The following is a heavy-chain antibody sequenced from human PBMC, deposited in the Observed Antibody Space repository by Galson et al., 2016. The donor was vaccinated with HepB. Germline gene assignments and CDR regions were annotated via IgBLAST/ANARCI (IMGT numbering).Heavy chain of an antibody. CDR1: GGPISSSNW. CDR3: ARGTSTVTTRDWYFDL. Sequence: SETLSLTCAVSGGPISSSNWWNWVRQPPGKGLEWIGEIYHSGSTNYNPSLKSRVTISVDKSKNQFSLKLSSVTAADTAVYYCARGTSTVTTRDWYFDLWGRGTLVTVSS. CDR2: IYHSGST. J-gene: IGHJ2*01. V-gene: IGHV4-4*02. D-gene: IGHD4-11*01.